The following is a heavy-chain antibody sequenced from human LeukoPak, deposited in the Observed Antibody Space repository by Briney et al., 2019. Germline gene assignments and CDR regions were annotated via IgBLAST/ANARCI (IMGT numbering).Heavy chain of an antibody. CDR3: ARGSRSGSAVYYFDY. CDR1: GGSISSYY. CDR2: IYYSGST. D-gene: IGHD3-10*01. J-gene: IGHJ4*02. V-gene: IGHV4-59*01. Sequence: PSETLSLTCTVSGGSISSYYWSWIRQPPGKGLEWIGYIYYSGSTNYNPSLKSRVTISVDTSKNQFSLKLSSVTAADTAVYYCARGSRSGSAVYYFDYWGQGTLVTVSS.